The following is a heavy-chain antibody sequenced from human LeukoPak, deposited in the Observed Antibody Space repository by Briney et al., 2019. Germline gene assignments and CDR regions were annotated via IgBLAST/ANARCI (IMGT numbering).Heavy chain of an antibody. CDR2: INPSGGST. D-gene: IGHD3-3*01. Sequence: GASVKVSCKASGYTFTSYYMHWVRQAPGQGLEWMGIINPSGGSTSYAQKFQGRVTMTRDTSTSTVYMELSSLRSEDTAVYYCAGGVLRFLEWLLRSDYYYGMDVWGQGTTVTVSS. J-gene: IGHJ6*02. CDR3: AGGVLRFLEWLLRSDYYYGMDV. CDR1: GYTFTSYY. V-gene: IGHV1-46*01.